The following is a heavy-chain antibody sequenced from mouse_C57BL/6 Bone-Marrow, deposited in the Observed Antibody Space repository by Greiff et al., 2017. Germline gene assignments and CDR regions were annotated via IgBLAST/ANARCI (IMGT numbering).Heavy chain of an antibody. CDR1: GYTFTSYT. Sequence: VQLQESGAELARPGASVKMSCKASGYTFTSYTMHWVKQRPGQGLEWIGYINPSSGYTNYNQKFKDKATLTADKSASTAYMQLSSLPSEDSAVYYCARGDSEKGLDYWGQGTTLTVSS. J-gene: IGHJ2*01. V-gene: IGHV1-4*01. CDR3: ARGDSEKGLDY. CDR2: INPSSGYT.